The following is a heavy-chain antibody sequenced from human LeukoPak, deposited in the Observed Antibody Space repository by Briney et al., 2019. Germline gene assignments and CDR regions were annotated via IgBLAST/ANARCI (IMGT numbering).Heavy chain of an antibody. V-gene: IGHV3-21*01. D-gene: IGHD1-26*01. CDR1: GFTFSSYT. J-gene: IGHJ4*02. CDR3: ARSQGREGDYFDY. Sequence: GGSLRLSCAASGFTFSSYTMNWVRQAPGKGLEWVSSISTSSSYIYYADSVKGRFTISRDNAKNSLYLQMNSLRAEDTAVYYCARSQGREGDYFDYWGQGTLVTVSS. CDR2: ISTSSSYI.